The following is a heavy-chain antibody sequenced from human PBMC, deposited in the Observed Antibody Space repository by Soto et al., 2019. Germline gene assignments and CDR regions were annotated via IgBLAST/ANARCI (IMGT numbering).Heavy chain of an antibody. V-gene: IGHV5-51*01. J-gene: IGHJ6*02. Sequence: GESLKISCKGSGYSFTSYWIGWVRQMPGKGLEWMGIIYPGDSDTRYSPSFQGQVTISADKSISTAYLQWRSLKASDTAMYYCARQALYGSGSYYKGLSMDVWGQGTTVTVSS. CDR1: GYSFTSYW. D-gene: IGHD3-10*01. CDR3: ARQALYGSGSYYKGLSMDV. CDR2: IYPGDSDT.